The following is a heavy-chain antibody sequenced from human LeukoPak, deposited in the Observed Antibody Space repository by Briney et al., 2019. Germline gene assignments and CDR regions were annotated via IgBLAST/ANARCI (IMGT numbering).Heavy chain of an antibody. J-gene: IGHJ3*02. V-gene: IGHV3-74*01. CDR1: GFTFSSYW. CDR2: INTDGSYT. CDR3: AREEEGDAFDI. Sequence: GGSLRLSCAASGFTFSSYWMHWVRQAPGKGLVWVSRINTDGSYTSYADSVKGRFTISRDNAKNTLYLQMNSLRAEDTAVYYCAREEEGDAFDIWGQGTMVPVSS.